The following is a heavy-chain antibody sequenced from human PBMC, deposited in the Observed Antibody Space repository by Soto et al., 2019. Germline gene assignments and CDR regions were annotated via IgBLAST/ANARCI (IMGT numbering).Heavy chain of an antibody. V-gene: IGHV3-7*01. Sequence: GGSLRLSCAASGFTFSSYWMSWVRQAPGKGLEWVANIKQDGSEKYYVDSVKGRFTISRDNAKNSLYLQMNSLRAEDTAVYYCARGGSYYDYIWGSYRYTDDFDYWGQGTLVTVSS. CDR2: IKQDGSEK. CDR1: GFTFSSYW. D-gene: IGHD3-16*02. J-gene: IGHJ4*02. CDR3: ARGGSYYDYIWGSYRYTDDFDY.